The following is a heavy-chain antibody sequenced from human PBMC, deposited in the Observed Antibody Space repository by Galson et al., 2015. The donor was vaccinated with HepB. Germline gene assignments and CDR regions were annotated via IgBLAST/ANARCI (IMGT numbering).Heavy chain of an antibody. CDR2: IKQDGSEI. CDR1: GFTFSTYW. CDR3: TGDGQSRDDYYFDQ. V-gene: IGHV3-7*03. Sequence: SLRLSCAASGFTFSTYWMSWVRQAPGKGLEWVANIKQDGSEIYYVDSVKGRFTISRDNAENSLHLQMNSLRAEDTAVYYCTGDGQSRDDYYFDQWGQGTLVTVSS. J-gene: IGHJ4*02. D-gene: IGHD4/OR15-4a*01.